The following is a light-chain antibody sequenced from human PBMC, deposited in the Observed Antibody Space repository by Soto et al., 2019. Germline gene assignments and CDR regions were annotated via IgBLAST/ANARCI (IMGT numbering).Light chain of an antibody. J-gene: IGKJ1*01. CDR3: LQHNAYPWA. V-gene: IGKV1-17*01. CDR2: VAS. CDR1: QDIGIN. Sequence: DIQITQSPSSLSASVGDRVTMTCRSSQDIGINLGWFQQKPGKAPKRLIYVASSLQSGVPSRFSGSGSGTVFTLTISSLQPEDFASYFCLQHNAYPWALGQGTKVDIK.